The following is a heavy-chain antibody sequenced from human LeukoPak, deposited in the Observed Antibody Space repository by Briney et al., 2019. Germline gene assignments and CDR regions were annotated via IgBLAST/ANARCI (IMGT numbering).Heavy chain of an antibody. D-gene: IGHD3-22*01. CDR3: ARLRRRYYDSSGYYLDY. V-gene: IGHV3-7*01. Sequence: GGSLRLSCAASGFTFSSYWMSWVRQAPGKGLEWVANIKQDGSEKYYVDSVKGRFTISRDNAKNSLYLQMNSLRAEDTAVYYCARLRRRYYDSSGYYLDYWGQGTLVTVSS. CDR1: GFTFSSYW. CDR2: IKQDGSEK. J-gene: IGHJ4*02.